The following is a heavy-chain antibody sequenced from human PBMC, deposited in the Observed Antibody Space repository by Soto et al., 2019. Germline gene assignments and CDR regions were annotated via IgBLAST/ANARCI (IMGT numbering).Heavy chain of an antibody. Sequence: GGSLRLSCAASGFPFTTFSMNWFRQTPGRGLEWLSYISSAGSAIYYADSVKGRFTISRDNAKSSLYLLMNSVRDEDTAVYYCARDLIMPSRPRFDYWGQGTLVTVSS. CDR3: ARDLIMPSRPRFDY. J-gene: IGHJ4*02. D-gene: IGHD6-6*01. CDR1: GFPFTTFS. V-gene: IGHV3-48*02. CDR2: ISSAGSAI.